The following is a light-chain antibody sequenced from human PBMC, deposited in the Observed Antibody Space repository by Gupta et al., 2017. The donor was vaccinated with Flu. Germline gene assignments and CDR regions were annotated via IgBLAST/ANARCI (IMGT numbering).Light chain of an antibody. J-gene: IGLJ2*01. CDR1: TSNVGNYNL. CDR2: AVN. Sequence: QPALTQPASVSGSPGQSITISCTGATSNVGNYNLVSWYQQHPGKAPKLLIYAVNKRPAGISNRFSASKSGNTASLTISAPRAEDEAYFYCCSDAGRHTWIFGGGTKLTVL. V-gene: IGLV2-23*02. CDR3: CSDAGRHTWI.